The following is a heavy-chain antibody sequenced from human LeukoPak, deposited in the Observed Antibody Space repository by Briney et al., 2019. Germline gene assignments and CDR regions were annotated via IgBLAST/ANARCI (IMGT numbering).Heavy chain of an antibody. CDR1: GYTFTSYY. CDR2: INPSGGST. J-gene: IGHJ5*02. D-gene: IGHD6-19*01. Sequence: ASVKVSCTASGYTFTSYYTHWVRQAPGQGLEWMGIINPSGGSTSYAQKFQGRVTMTRDTSTSTVYMELSSLRSEDTAVYYCARASAGVGAVAGYNWFDPWGQGTLVTVSS. CDR3: ARASAGVGAVAGYNWFDP. V-gene: IGHV1-46*01.